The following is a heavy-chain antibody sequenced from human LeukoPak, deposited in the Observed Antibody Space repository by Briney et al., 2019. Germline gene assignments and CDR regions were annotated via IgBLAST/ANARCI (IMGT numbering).Heavy chain of an antibody. Sequence: TSSETLSLTCAVYGESFSGYYWSWIRQSPGKGLEWIEEINDSGSTNYNPSLKSRVTMSVDTSKNQFSLKLSSVTAADTAVYYCARGYFSSWYINWFDPWGQGTLVTVSS. CDR1: GESFSGYY. CDR3: ARGYFSSWYINWFDP. CDR2: INDSGST. J-gene: IGHJ5*02. V-gene: IGHV4-34*01. D-gene: IGHD6-13*01.